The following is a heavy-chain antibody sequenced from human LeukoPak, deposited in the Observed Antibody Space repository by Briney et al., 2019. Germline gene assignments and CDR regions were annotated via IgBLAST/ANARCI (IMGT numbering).Heavy chain of an antibody. V-gene: IGHV1-8*01. CDR2: MNPKSGNT. CDR1: GYTFISYD. CDR3: ARKIASTRLGVRYYYMDV. Sequence: GASVKVSCKASGYTFISYDIVWLRQATGQGLGWMGYMNPKSGNTDYVQNFQGRVTMTRDTSTTTAYMELSGLRSEDTAVYYCARKIASTRLGVRYYYMDVWGEGTTVTISS. D-gene: IGHD2-2*01. J-gene: IGHJ6*03.